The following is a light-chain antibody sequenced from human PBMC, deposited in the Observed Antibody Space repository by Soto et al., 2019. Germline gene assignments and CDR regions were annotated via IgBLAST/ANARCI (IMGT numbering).Light chain of an antibody. J-gene: IGLJ1*01. CDR3: CSYADSNFYV. CDR2: EDT. V-gene: IGLV2-23*01. CDR1: SSDVGSYNL. Sequence: QSVLTQPASVSGSPGQSVTISCTGTSSDVGSYNLVSWYQQHPGKAPKLMIYEDTKRPSGVSNRFSGSKSSNTASLTVSGLQAEDEADYYCCSYADSNFYVFGTGTKLTVL.